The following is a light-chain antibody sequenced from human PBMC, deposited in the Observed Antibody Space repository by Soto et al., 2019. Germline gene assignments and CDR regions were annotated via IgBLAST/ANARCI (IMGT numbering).Light chain of an antibody. Sequence: EIALTQSPGTLSLSPGERATLSCRASQSVSSNYLAWYQQKPGQAPRLLIYGASSRATGIPDRFSGSGSGTDFTLTISRLEPEDFAVYYCQQYGSSPRTFGGGTKVDIK. J-gene: IGKJ4*01. CDR2: GAS. CDR3: QQYGSSPRT. V-gene: IGKV3-20*01. CDR1: QSVSSNY.